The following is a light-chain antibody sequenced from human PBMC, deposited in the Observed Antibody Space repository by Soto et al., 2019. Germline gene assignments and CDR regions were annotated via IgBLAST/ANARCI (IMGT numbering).Light chain of an antibody. CDR3: QNYKIPPWT. V-gene: IGKV1-5*03. Sequence: DIQMTQSPSTLSASVGDRVTITCRASQSIDIWLAWYQQKPGKAPKLLIYKTFSLESGVPSRFSVSGSGTEFTLTISSLQPDDFATYYCQNYKIPPWTFGQGTKVEIK. CDR2: KTF. CDR1: QSIDIW. J-gene: IGKJ1*01.